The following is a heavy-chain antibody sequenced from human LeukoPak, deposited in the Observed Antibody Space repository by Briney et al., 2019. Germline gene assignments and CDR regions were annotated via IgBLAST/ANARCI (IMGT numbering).Heavy chain of an antibody. D-gene: IGHD6-19*01. CDR3: ARLFSRGWEYHFGLDV. CDR1: GGSISTDASY. V-gene: IGHV4-39*01. CDR2: IYYSGST. Sequence: SETLSLTCTVSGGSISTDASYWAWIRQPPGKGLEWIGSIYYSGSTYYSSSLKSRVTLSVDTSKNQFSLTMSSVTAADTAVFYCARLFSRGWEYHFGLDVWGQGTTVTVS. J-gene: IGHJ6*02.